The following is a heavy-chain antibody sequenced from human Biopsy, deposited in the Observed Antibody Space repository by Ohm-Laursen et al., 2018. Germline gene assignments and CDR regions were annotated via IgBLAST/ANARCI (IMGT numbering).Heavy chain of an antibody. CDR3: TKNTQWEGSGYLDAFNI. J-gene: IGHJ3*02. V-gene: IGHV3-9*01. Sequence: SSLRLSCTASGFRFDTTGMHWVRQGPGKGLEWVAGISWSSDSITYAKSVTGRFTISRDNGENSLYLQMNSLRPEDTALYYCTKNTQWEGSGYLDAFNIWGHGAMVTVSS. D-gene: IGHD3-22*01. CDR2: ISWSSDSI. CDR1: GFRFDTTG.